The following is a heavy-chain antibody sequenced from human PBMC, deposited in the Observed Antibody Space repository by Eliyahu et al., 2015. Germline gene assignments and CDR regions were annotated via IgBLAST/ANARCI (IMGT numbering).Heavy chain of an antibody. J-gene: IGHJ4*02. CDR1: GFTFNNYA. CDR3: VQYGSLPDCGGDCFFGFDY. Sequence: EVQLLESGGGLVQPGGPLRLSCAASGFTFNNYAMSWVRQAPGKGLEWVSAISGSGGSTYYADSVKGRFTISRDNSKNTLFLQVNSLRAEDTAVYYCVQYGSLPDCGGDCFFGFDYWGQGTLVTVSS. CDR2: ISGSGGST. D-gene: IGHD2-21*01. V-gene: IGHV3-23*01.